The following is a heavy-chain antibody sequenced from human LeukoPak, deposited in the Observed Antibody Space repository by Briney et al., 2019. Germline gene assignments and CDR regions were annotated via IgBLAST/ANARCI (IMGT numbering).Heavy chain of an antibody. CDR1: GGSISSGSYY. CDR3: ARGRITIFGVVTAALGI. V-gene: IGHV4-61*02. CDR2: IYTSGST. Sequence: SQTLSLXCTVSGGSISSGSYYWSWIRQPAGKGLEWIGRIYTSGSTNYNPSLKSRVTISVDTSKNQFSLKLSSVTAADTAVYYCARGRITIFGVVTAALGIWGQGTMVTVSS. J-gene: IGHJ3*02. D-gene: IGHD3-3*01.